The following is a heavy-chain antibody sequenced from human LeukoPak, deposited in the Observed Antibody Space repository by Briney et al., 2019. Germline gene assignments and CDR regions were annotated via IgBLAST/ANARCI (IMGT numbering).Heavy chain of an antibody. J-gene: IGHJ6*02. CDR3: AADVSSGWSFRYYYYGMDV. D-gene: IGHD6-19*01. Sequence: GASVKVSCKVSGYTLTELSMHWVRQAPGKGLEWMGGFDPEDGETIYAQKFQGRVTMTEDTSTDTAYMELSSLRSEDTAVYYCAADVSSGWSFRYYYYGMDVWGQGTTVTVSS. CDR1: GYTLTELS. V-gene: IGHV1-24*01. CDR2: FDPEDGET.